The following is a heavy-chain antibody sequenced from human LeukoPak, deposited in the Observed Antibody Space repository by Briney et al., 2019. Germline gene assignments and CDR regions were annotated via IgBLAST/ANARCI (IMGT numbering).Heavy chain of an antibody. V-gene: IGHV1-69*13. CDR3: ARGDSLYYFDF. D-gene: IGHD2-15*01. CDR1: GGTFSSYA. CDR2: IIPIVGTT. Sequence: SVKVSCKASGGTFSSYAFSWVRQAPGQGLEWMGGIIPIVGTTNYAQMFQGRVTITADESTSTAYMELSSLRSEDTAVYYCARGDSLYYFDFWGQGTLVTVSS. J-gene: IGHJ4*02.